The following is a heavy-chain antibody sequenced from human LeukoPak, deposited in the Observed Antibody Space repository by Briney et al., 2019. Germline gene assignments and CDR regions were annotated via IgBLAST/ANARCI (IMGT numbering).Heavy chain of an antibody. J-gene: IGHJ4*02. Sequence: GGSLRLSCAASGFTFSSYSMNWVRQAPGKGLEWVSYISSSSSTIYYADSVKGRFTISRDNAKNSLYLQMNSLRDEDTAVYYCARGPPNTAMAAGPTFDYWGQGTLVTVSS. CDR1: GFTFSSYS. CDR3: ARGPPNTAMAAGPTFDY. D-gene: IGHD5-18*01. V-gene: IGHV3-48*02. CDR2: ISSSSSTI.